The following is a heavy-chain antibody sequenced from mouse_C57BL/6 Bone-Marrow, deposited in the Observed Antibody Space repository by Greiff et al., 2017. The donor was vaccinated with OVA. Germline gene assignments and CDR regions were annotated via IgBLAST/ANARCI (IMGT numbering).Heavy chain of an antibody. CDR1: GFTFSSYA. CDR2: ISDGGSYT. D-gene: IGHD2-3*01. V-gene: IGHV5-4*01. CDR3: AREDDGYFAWFAY. Sequence: EVHLVESGGGLVKPGGSLKLSCAASGFTFSSYAMSWVRQTPEKRLEWVATISDGGSYTYYPDNVKGRFTISRDNAKNNLYLQMSHLKSEDTAMYYCAREDDGYFAWFAYWGQGTLVTVSA. J-gene: IGHJ3*01.